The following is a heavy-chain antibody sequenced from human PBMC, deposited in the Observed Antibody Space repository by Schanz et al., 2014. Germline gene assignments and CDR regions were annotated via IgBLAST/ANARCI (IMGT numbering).Heavy chain of an antibody. Sequence: QVQLVQSGAEVKKPGASVKVSCEASGYTFTSYYIHWFRQAPGQGPEWMGWISAFDDKTDYAQNFQGRLIMTTDTSTTTVYMELRGLRSDDTAVYYCARETTIITGGAFDVWGQGTMXTVSS. CDR2: ISAFDDKT. J-gene: IGHJ3*01. CDR3: ARETTIITGGAFDV. V-gene: IGHV1-18*04. D-gene: IGHD3-9*01. CDR1: GYTFTSYY.